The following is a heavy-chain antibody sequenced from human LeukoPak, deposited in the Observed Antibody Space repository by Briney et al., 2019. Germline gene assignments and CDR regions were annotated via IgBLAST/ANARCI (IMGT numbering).Heavy chain of an antibody. CDR2: IYSGGST. J-gene: IGHJ4*02. D-gene: IGHD5-18*01. Sequence: GGSLRLSCAASGFTVSSNYMSWVRQAPGKGLEWVSVIYSGGSTYYADSVKGRFTISRDNSKNTLYLQMNSLRAEDTAVYYCARDRDVDTAMVTGSFDYWGQGTLVTVSS. V-gene: IGHV3-53*05. CDR1: GFTVSSNY. CDR3: ARDRDVDTAMVTGSFDY.